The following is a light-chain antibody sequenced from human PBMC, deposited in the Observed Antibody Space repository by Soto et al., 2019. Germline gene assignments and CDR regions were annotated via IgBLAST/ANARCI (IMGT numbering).Light chain of an antibody. CDR1: SSDVGGYNY. V-gene: IGLV2-14*01. CDR3: SSYTSTSTLYV. J-gene: IGLJ1*01. CDR2: DVS. Sequence: QSALTQPASVSGSPGQSITISCTGTSSDVGGYNYVSWYQQHPGKAPKLMIYDVSNRPSGVSNRFSGSKSGNTASLTISGRQDADEADYYCSSYTSTSTLYVFGAGTKLTVL.